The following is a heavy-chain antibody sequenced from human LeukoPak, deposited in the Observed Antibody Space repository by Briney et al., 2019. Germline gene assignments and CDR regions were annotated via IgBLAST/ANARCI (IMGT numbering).Heavy chain of an antibody. CDR3: AKKYSTGLDP. V-gene: IGHV3-48*03. D-gene: IGHD1-26*01. J-gene: IGHJ5*02. CDR1: GFSFSSYE. Sequence: GGSLRLSCAASGFSFSSYEMNWVRQAPGKGLEWVSYISSSGSTIYYADSVKGRFTISRDNSKNTLYLQMNSLRAEDTAVYYCAKKYSTGLDPWGQGTLVTVSS. CDR2: ISSSGSTI.